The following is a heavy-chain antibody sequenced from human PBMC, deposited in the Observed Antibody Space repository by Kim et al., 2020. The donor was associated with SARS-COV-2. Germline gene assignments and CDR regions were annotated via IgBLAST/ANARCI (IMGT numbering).Heavy chain of an antibody. D-gene: IGHD6-19*01. Sequence: GGSLRLSCAASGFTFSNFGMHWVRQAPGKGLEWVAFISWDGSITYYADSVKGRFSISRDNSKNTLYLQMNSLRAEDTAVYYCARDRRTSGWYDFYFDFRGQGTLVTVSS. J-gene: IGHJ4*02. CDR1: GFTFSNFG. V-gene: IGHV3-33*01. CDR3: ARDRRTSGWYDFYFDF. CDR2: ISWDGSIT.